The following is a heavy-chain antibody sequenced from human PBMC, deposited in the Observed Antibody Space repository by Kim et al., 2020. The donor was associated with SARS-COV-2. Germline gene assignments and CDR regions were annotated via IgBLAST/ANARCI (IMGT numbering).Heavy chain of an antibody. CDR2: ISWNSGSI. V-gene: IGHV3-9*01. D-gene: IGHD3-10*01. Sequence: GGSLRLSCAASGFTFDDYAMHWVRQAPGKGLEWVSGISWNSGSIGYADSVKGRFTISRDNAKNSLYLQMNSLRAEDTALYYCAKDTPMGGFDYWGQGTLVTVSS. CDR3: AKDTPMGGFDY. J-gene: IGHJ4*02. CDR1: GFTFDDYA.